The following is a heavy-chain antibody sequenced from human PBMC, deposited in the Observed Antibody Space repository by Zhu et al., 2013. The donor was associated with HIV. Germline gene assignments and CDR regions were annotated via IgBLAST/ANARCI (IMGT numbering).Heavy chain of an antibody. CDR2: VNPNNAST. J-gene: IGHJ4*02. Sequence: VQSGAAMRTPGASVKISCTASGYIFTSHYIHWVRQAPGKGLQWMGLVNPNNASTNVGPDFQGRVSLSRDTSTSTVYMEMRRLRLDDTAVYYCARDGGGSYYYDSSGYSKGFDYWGQGTLVTVSS. V-gene: IGHV1-46*01. CDR3: ARDGGGSYYYDSSGYSKGFDY. CDR1: GYIFTSHY. D-gene: IGHD3-22*01.